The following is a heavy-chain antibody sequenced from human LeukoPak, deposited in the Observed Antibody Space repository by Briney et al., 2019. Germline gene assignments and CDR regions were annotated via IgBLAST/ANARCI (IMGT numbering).Heavy chain of an antibody. V-gene: IGHV3-7*03. CDR1: GFTFSNCG. CDR3: ARDQPFGSY. D-gene: IGHD3-10*01. J-gene: IGHJ4*02. CDR2: IRQDGSQK. Sequence: GGSLRLSCAASGFTFSNCGMHWVRQAPGKGLEWVANIRQDGSQKNYVDSVKGRFTISRDNAKNSLYLQMNSLRAEDTALYYCARDQPFGSYWGQGTLVAVSS.